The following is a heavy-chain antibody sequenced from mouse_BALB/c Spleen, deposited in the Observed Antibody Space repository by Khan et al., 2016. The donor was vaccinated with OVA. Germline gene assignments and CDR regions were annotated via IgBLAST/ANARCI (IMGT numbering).Heavy chain of an antibody. CDR2: ISNGGGST. V-gene: IGHV5-12*02. D-gene: IGHD2-12*01. CDR3: ARQLYGAMDH. CDR1: GFTFNDYY. Sequence: EVELVESGGGLVQPGGSLKLSCATSGFTFNDYYMYWVRQTPEKRLEWVAYISNGGGSTYYPDTVKGRFTISRDNAKHTLYLHMSRLKSEDTAMYYCARQLYGAMDHWGQGSSVTVSS. J-gene: IGHJ4*01.